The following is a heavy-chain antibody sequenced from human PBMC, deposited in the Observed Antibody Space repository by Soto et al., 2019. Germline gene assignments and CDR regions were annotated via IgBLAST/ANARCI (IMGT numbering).Heavy chain of an antibody. J-gene: IGHJ4*02. CDR1: GGTFSSYA. V-gene: IGHV1-69*13. CDR2: IIPIFGTA. Sequence: SVKVSCKASGGTFSSYAISWVRQAPGQGLEWMGGIIPIFGTANYAQKFQGRVTITADESTSTAYMELSSLRSEDTAVYYCARLNYYDSSGYYHAGFDYWGQGTLVTVS. D-gene: IGHD3-22*01. CDR3: ARLNYYDSSGYYHAGFDY.